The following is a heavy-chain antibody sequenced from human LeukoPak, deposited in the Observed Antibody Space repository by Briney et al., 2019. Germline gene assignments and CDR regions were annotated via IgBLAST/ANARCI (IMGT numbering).Heavy chain of an antibody. D-gene: IGHD2-21*02. CDR1: GYTFTSYY. V-gene: IGHV1-46*01. CDR3: ARGGSVVVTANGMDV. J-gene: IGHJ6*02. Sequence: GASVKVSCKASGYTFTSYYMHWVRRAPGQGLEWMGIINPSGGSTSYAQKFQGRVTMTRDTSTSTVYMELSSLRSEDTAVYYCARGGSVVVTANGMDVWGQGTTVTVSS. CDR2: INPSGGST.